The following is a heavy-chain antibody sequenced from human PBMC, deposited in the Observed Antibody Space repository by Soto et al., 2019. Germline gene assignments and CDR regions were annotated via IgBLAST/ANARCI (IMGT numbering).Heavy chain of an antibody. D-gene: IGHD4-17*01. V-gene: IGHV3-30-3*01. Sequence: QVQLVESGGGVVQPGRSLRLSCAASGFTFSSYAIHWVRQAPGKGLEWVAVISYDGSHKYYADSVKDRFTISRDNSKNTLYVQVSSLRAEDTAVYYCARAGTTVTTAWYFDLWGRGTLVTVSS. J-gene: IGHJ2*01. CDR3: ARAGTTVTTAWYFDL. CDR2: ISYDGSHK. CDR1: GFTFSSYA.